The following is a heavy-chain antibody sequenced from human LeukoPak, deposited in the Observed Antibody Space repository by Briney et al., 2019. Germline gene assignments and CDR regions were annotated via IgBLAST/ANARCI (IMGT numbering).Heavy chain of an antibody. Sequence: PGGSLRLSCAASGFTFSSYEMNWVRQAPGKGLEWISYISSAGTTKIYADSVKGRFTISRDNAKNSLYLQMNSLRAEDTAVYYCTSGRHYDYWGQGTLVTVSS. CDR2: ISSAGTTK. J-gene: IGHJ4*02. CDR1: GFTFSSYE. V-gene: IGHV3-48*03. CDR3: TSGRHYDY. D-gene: IGHD1-26*01.